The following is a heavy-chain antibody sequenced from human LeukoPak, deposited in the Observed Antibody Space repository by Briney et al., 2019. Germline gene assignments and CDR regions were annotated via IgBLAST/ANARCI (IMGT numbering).Heavy chain of an antibody. CDR3: ARDQAPTHFDY. Sequence: GGSLRLSCAASGFTFSSYAMHWVRQAPGKGLEWVAVISHDGSNKYYADSVKGRFTISRDNSKNTLYLQMNSLRAEDTAVYYCARDQAPTHFDYWGQGTLVTVSS. J-gene: IGHJ4*02. V-gene: IGHV3-30*04. CDR1: GFTFSSYA. CDR2: ISHDGSNK.